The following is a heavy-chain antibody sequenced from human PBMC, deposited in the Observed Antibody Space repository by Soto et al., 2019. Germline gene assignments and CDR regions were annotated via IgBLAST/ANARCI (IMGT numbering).Heavy chain of an antibody. J-gene: IGHJ5*02. V-gene: IGHV4-4*02. CDR1: GGSISSSNW. CDR2: IDHSGST. Sequence: QVQLQESGPGLVKPSGTLSLTCAVSGGSISSSNWWSWVRQPPGKGLEWIGEIDHSGSTNYNPSLKSRVTISVDKSKNQFSLKLSSVTAADTAVYDCARLTYSSSSGSNWFDPWGQGTLVTVSS. D-gene: IGHD6-6*01. CDR3: ARLTYSSSSGSNWFDP.